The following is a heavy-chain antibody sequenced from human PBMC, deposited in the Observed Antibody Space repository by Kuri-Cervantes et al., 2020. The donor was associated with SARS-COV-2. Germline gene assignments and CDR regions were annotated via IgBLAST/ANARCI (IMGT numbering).Heavy chain of an antibody. CDR2: ISSSSSTI. V-gene: IGHV3-48*02. D-gene: IGHD6-6*01. J-gene: IGHJ4*02. CDR1: GFTFSSYS. Sequence: GGSLRLSCAASGFTFSSYSMNWVRQAPGKGLEWVSYISSSSSTIYYADSVKGRFTISRDNAKNSLYLQMNSLRDEDTAVYYCARVLRYSSSSRAFDYWGQGTLVTVSS. CDR3: ARVLRYSSSSRAFDY.